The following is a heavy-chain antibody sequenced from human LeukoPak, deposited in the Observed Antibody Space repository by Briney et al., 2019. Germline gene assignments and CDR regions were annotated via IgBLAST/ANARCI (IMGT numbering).Heavy chain of an antibody. Sequence: SETLSLTCTVSGGSISSYYWSWIRQPAGKGLEWIGRIYTSGSTNYNPSLKSRVTMSVDTSKNQFSLKLSSVTAADTAVYYCARDNRITMIVVARLDAFDIWGQGTMVTVSS. CDR2: IYTSGST. J-gene: IGHJ3*02. V-gene: IGHV4-4*07. CDR1: GGSISSYY. CDR3: ARDNRITMIVVARLDAFDI. D-gene: IGHD3-22*01.